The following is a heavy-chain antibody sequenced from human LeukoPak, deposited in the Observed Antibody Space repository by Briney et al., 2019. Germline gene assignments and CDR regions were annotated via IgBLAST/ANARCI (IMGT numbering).Heavy chain of an antibody. Sequence: ASVKVSCKASGYTLTSYDINWVRQATGQGLEWMGWMNPNSGNTGYAQKFQGRDTITRNTSISTAYMELSSLRSEDTAVYYCAKAGHDFWSGSYWFDPWGQGTLVTVSS. CDR2: MNPNSGNT. CDR3: AKAGHDFWSGSYWFDP. V-gene: IGHV1-8*03. J-gene: IGHJ5*02. D-gene: IGHD3-3*01. CDR1: GYTLTSYD.